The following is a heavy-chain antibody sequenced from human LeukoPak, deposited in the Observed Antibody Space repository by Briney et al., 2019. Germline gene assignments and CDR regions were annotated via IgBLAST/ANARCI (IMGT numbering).Heavy chain of an antibody. J-gene: IGHJ5*02. CDR1: GGSISSGSYY. D-gene: IGHD3-10*01. CDR3: ARLRAGRGRYYYGSGSYYNHNWFDP. Sequence: SQTLSLTCTVSGGSISSGSYYWSWIRQPAGKGLEWVGRIYTSGSTNYNPSLKSRVTISVDTSKNQFSLKLSSVTAADTAVYYCARLRAGRGRYYYGSGSYYNHNWFDPWGQGTLVPSPQ. CDR2: IYTSGST. V-gene: IGHV4-61*02.